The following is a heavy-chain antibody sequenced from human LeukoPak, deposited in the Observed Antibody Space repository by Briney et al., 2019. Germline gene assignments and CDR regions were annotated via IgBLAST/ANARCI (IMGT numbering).Heavy chain of an antibody. J-gene: IGHJ4*02. CDR3: ARAYGSGSYLESPDY. V-gene: IGHV1-2*02. CDR1: GYTFTFYY. Sequence: GASVKVSCKASGYTFTFYYMHWVRQAPGQGLEWMGWINPNSGGTNYAQKFQGRVTMTRDTSISTAYMELSRLRSDDTAVYYCARAYGSGSYLESPDYWGQGTLVTVSS. CDR2: INPNSGGT. D-gene: IGHD3-10*01.